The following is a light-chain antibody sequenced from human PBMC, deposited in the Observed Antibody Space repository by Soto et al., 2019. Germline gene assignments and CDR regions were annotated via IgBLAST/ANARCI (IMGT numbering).Light chain of an antibody. CDR3: FSYAGNYIYV. Sequence: QSALTQPRSVSGSPGQSVTISCTGTSSGVGAYNAVSWYQQNPGKAPKFMIYDVTKRPSGVPDRFSGSKSGNTASLTISGLQAEDEADYYCFSYAGNYIYVFGTGTKVTVL. CDR1: SSGVGAYNA. J-gene: IGLJ1*01. CDR2: DVT. V-gene: IGLV2-11*01.